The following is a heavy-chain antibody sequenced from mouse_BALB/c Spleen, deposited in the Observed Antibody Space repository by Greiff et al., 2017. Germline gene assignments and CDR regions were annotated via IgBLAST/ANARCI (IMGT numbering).Heavy chain of an antibody. D-gene: IGHD4-1*01. V-gene: IGHV3-6*02. CDR2: ISYDGSN. Sequence: VQLQQSGPGLVKPSQSLSLTCSVTGYSITSGYYWNWIRQFPGNKLEWMGYISYDGSNNYNPSLKNRISITRDTSKNQFFLKLNSVTTEATATYYCARRGLGYFDYWGQGTTLTVSS. CDR1: GYSITSGYY. CDR3: ARRGLGYFDY. J-gene: IGHJ2*01.